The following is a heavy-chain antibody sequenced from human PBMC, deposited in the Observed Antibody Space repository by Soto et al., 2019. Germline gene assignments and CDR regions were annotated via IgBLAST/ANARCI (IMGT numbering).Heavy chain of an antibody. CDR3: ARGYKAQSSSGWYRIDC. Sequence: PSETLSLTCTVSSAPVSSTTYTWGWIRQPPGKGLEWVASVYYGGRSYYNPSLNSRVTISVDTSKNQFSLKMTSVTAADTAVYYCARGYKAQSSSGWYRIDCWGQGTLVTVSS. CDR1: SAPVSSTTYT. CDR2: VYYGGRS. D-gene: IGHD6-19*01. J-gene: IGHJ4*02. V-gene: IGHV4-39*01.